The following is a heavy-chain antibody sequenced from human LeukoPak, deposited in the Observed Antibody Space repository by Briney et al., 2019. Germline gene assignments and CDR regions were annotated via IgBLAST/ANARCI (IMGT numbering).Heavy chain of an antibody. CDR2: ISGSGGST. CDR1: GFTFSSYA. Sequence: GGSLRLSCAASGFTFSSYAMSWVRQAPGKGLEWVSAISGSGGSTCYADSVKGRFTISRDNSKNTLYLQMNSLRAEDTAVYYCAKLGSGYYYVTDYWGQGTLVTVSS. CDR3: AKLGSGYYYVTDY. V-gene: IGHV3-23*01. J-gene: IGHJ4*02. D-gene: IGHD3-22*01.